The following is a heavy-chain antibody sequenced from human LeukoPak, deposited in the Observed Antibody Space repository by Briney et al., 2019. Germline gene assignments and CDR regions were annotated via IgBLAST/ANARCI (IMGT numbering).Heavy chain of an antibody. V-gene: IGHV1-18*01. CDR1: GYTFTSYA. CDR2: ISGHTGKT. CDR3: ARSYDIFHNYMDV. J-gene: IGHJ6*03. Sequence: ASVKVSCKTSGYTFTSYAISWVRQAPGQGLEWMGWISGHTGKTSFAQKFQGRVTLTTHTSTSTAYMGLRSLRSDDTAVYYCARSYDIFHNYMDVWGKGTTVTVSS. D-gene: IGHD3-9*01.